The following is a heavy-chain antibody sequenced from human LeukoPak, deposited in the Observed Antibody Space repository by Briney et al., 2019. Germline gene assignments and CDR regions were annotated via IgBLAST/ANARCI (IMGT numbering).Heavy chain of an antibody. J-gene: IGHJ3*02. CDR1: GYTFTNFY. CDR2: INPTTGST. D-gene: IGHD1-14*01. CDR3: ARDLNPQSIGMRAFDI. Sequence: ASVKVSCKASGYTFTNFYLHWVRQAPGQGLEWMGIINPTTGSTTYAQKFQGRVTMARDMSTSTVYMELSSLRSEDTAVYFCARDLNPQSIGMRAFDIWGQGTMVTASS. V-gene: IGHV1-46*01.